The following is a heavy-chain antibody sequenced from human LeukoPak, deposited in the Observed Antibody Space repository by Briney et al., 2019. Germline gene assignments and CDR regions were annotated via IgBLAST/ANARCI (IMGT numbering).Heavy chain of an antibody. D-gene: IGHD2-2*01. CDR3: ARSGYCSSTSCYFYYYYYMDV. J-gene: IGHJ6*03. CDR2: IIPIFGTA. Sequence: ASVKVSCKASGGTFSSYAISWVRQAPGQGLEWMGRIIPIFGTANYAQKFQGRITITTDESTSTAYMELSSLRSEDTAVYYCARSGYCSSTSCYFYYYYYMDVWGKGTTVTVSS. CDR1: GGTFSSYA. V-gene: IGHV1-69*05.